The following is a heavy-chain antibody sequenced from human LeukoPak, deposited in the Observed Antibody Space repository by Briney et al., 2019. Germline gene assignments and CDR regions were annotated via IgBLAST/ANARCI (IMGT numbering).Heavy chain of an antibody. Sequence: ASVKVSCKASGYLFINYGITWLRQAPGQGLECMGWISPYSGNTDYAQKLQGRVTMTTDRSTTTAYMELRSLGFDDTAVYYCARASGVSVAGSPYYFDFWGQGTLITVSS. V-gene: IGHV1-18*01. CDR1: GYLFINYG. CDR2: ISPYSGNT. CDR3: ARASGVSVAGSPYYFDF. J-gene: IGHJ4*02. D-gene: IGHD6-13*01.